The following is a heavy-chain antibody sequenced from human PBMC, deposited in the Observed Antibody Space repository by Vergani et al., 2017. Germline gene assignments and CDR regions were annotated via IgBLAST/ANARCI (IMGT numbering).Heavy chain of an antibody. V-gene: IGHV3-30-3*01. CDR1: GFTFSSYA. Sequence: QVQLVESGGGVVQPGRSLRLSCAASGFTFSSYAMHWVRQAPGKGLEWVAVISYDGSNKYYADSVKGRFTISRDNSKNTLYLQMNSLRAEDTAVYYCARDIVVVVAATLPDYWGQGTLVTVSS. J-gene: IGHJ4*02. CDR3: ARDIVVVVAATLPDY. CDR2: ISYDGSNK. D-gene: IGHD2-15*01.